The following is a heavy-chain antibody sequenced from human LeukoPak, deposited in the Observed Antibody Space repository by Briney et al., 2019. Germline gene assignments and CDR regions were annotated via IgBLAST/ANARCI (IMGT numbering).Heavy chain of an antibody. D-gene: IGHD4-23*01. CDR3: AKGGGKTLYYYYYYYMDV. Sequence: GGSLRLSCAASGFTFSSYGMHWVRQAPGKGLEWVAVISYDGSNKYYADSVKGRFTISRDNSKNTLYLKMNSLRAEDTAVYYCAKGGGKTLYYYYYYYMDVWGKGTTVTISS. CDR1: GFTFSSYG. V-gene: IGHV3-30*18. J-gene: IGHJ6*03. CDR2: ISYDGSNK.